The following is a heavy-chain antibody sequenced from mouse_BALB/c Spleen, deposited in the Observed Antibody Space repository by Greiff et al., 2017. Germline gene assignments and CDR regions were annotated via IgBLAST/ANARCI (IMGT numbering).Heavy chain of an antibody. CDR2: ISYSGST. CDR3: ARCYGNYRAWFAY. D-gene: IGHD2-1*01. CDR1: GDSITSGY. Sequence: ESGPSLVKPSQTLSLTCSVTGDSITSGYWNWIRKFPGNKLEYMGYISYSGSTYYNPSLKSRISITRDTSKNQYYLQLNSVTTEDTATYYCARCYGNYRAWFAYWGQGTLVTVSA. V-gene: IGHV3-8*02. J-gene: IGHJ3*01.